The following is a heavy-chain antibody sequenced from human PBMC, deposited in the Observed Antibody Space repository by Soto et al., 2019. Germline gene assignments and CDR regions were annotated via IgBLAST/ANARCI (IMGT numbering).Heavy chain of an antibody. CDR2: IYHTGTT. CDR1: GASISSTYW. CDR3: ATLPPRIVVVMTDLPT. V-gene: IGHV4-4*02. Sequence: QLRESGPGLVKPSGTLSLTCFVSGASISSTYWWSWVRQTPGKRLECIGQIYHTGTTSNNPALKNRVTISLDKSNNQFSLRLTSMTAADTAVYYCATLPPRIVVVMTDLPTWGQGTLVTVSS. D-gene: IGHD2-15*01. J-gene: IGHJ5*02.